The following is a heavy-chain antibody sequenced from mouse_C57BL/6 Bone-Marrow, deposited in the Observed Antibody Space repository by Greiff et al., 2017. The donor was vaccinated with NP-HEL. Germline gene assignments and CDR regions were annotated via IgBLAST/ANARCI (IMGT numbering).Heavy chain of an antibody. V-gene: IGHV7-3*01. CDR1: GFTFTDYY. D-gene: IGHD2-4*01. CDR3: ARSIYYDYADDPFYAMDY. Sequence: EVKVEESGGGLVQPGGSLSLSCAASGFTFTDYYMSWVRQPPGKAPEWLGFIRNKANGYTTEYSASVKGRFTISRDNSQSILYLQMSALRAEDSATYYCARSIYYDYADDPFYAMDYWGQGTSVTVSS. J-gene: IGHJ4*01. CDR2: IRNKANGYTT.